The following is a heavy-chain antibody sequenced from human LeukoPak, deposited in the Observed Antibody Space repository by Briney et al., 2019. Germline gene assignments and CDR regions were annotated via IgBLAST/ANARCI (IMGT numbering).Heavy chain of an antibody. CDR3: ARSTYDIEDP. D-gene: IGHD3-9*01. Sequence: ASVKVSCKASGYTFTGYYMHWVRQAPGQGLEWMGWINPLSGGTNYAQNFQGRVTMTRDTSISTAYMELSSLRSDDTAIYYCARSTYDIEDPWGQGTLVTVSS. CDR2: INPLSGGT. V-gene: IGHV1-2*02. J-gene: IGHJ5*02. CDR1: GYTFTGYY.